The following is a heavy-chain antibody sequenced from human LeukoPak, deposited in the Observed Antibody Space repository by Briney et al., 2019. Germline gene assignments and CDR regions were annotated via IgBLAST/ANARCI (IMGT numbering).Heavy chain of an antibody. V-gene: IGHV3-30*03. Sequence: LRLXXXASXFXFSSYGXHWVRQAPGKGLEWVAVISYDGSNKYYADSVKGRFTISRDNSKNTLYLQMNSLRAEDTAVYYCATTGRYYFDYWGQGTLVTVSS. CDR1: XFXFSSYG. D-gene: IGHD1-1*01. J-gene: IGHJ4*02. CDR2: ISYDGSNK. CDR3: ATTGRYYFDY.